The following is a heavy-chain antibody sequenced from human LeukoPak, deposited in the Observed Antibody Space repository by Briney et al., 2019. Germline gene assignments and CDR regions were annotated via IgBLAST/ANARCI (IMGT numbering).Heavy chain of an antibody. D-gene: IGHD5-24*01. CDR3: AKDRLDGYNPIDY. CDR1: GFTFSRNS. J-gene: IGHJ4*02. CDR2: ISYDGSNK. V-gene: IGHV3-30*18. Sequence: GGSLRLSCAASGFTFSRNSMNWVRQAPGKGLEWVAVISYDGSNKYYADSVKGRFTISRDNSKNTLYLQMNSLRAEDTAVYYCAKDRLDGYNPIDYWGQGTLVTVSS.